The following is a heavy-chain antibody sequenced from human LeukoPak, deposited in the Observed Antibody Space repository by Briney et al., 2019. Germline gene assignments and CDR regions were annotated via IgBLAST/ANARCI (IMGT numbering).Heavy chain of an antibody. CDR2: IHYTGST. Sequence: SETLSLTCTVSGGSISSYYWSWIRQSPGKGLECIGYIHYTGSTNYNPSLKSRVTISVETSKNQFSLKLSSVTAADTAVYYCARDRAAALVGRFDPWGQGTLVTVSS. CDR3: ARDRAAALVGRFDP. V-gene: IGHV4-59*12. D-gene: IGHD6-13*01. CDR1: GGSISSYY. J-gene: IGHJ5*02.